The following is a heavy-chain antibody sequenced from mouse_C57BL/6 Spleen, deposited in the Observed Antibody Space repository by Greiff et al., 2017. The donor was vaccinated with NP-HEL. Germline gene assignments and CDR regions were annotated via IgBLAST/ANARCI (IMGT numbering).Heavy chain of an antibody. J-gene: IGHJ1*03. D-gene: IGHD1-1*01. CDR3: TPFITTVVAHWYFDV. Sequence: EVQLQQSGAELVRPGASVKLSCTASGFNIKDDYMHWVKQRPEQGLEWIGWIDPENGDTEYASKFQGKATITADTSSNTAYLQLSSLTSEDTAGYYCTPFITTVVAHWYFDVWGTGTTVTVSS. V-gene: IGHV14-4*01. CDR2: IDPENGDT. CDR1: GFNIKDDY.